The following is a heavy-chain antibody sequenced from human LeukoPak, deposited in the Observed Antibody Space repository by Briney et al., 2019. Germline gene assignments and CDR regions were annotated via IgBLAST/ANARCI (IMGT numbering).Heavy chain of an antibody. CDR1: GFTFSSYS. CDR3: ARWGRDDSSGYYY. Sequence: PGGSLRLSCAASGFTFSSYSMNWVRQAPGKGLEWVSSISSSSSYIYYADSVKGRFTISRDNAKNSLYLQMNSLRAEDTAVYYCARWGRDDSSGYYYWGQGTLVTVSS. V-gene: IGHV3-21*01. J-gene: IGHJ4*02. D-gene: IGHD3-22*01. CDR2: ISSSSSYI.